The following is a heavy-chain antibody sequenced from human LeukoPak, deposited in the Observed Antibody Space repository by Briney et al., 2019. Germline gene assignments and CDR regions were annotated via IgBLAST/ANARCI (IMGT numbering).Heavy chain of an antibody. J-gene: IGHJ3*02. CDR2: ISGSGGGT. CDR1: GFTFSSYA. Sequence: GGSLRLSCAASGFTFSSYAMSWVRQAPGKGLEWVSAISGSGGGTYYADSVKGRFTISRDNAKNSLYLQMNSLRAEDTAVYYCARDRGYYGSIKPGAFDIWGQGTMVTVSS. D-gene: IGHD3-10*01. V-gene: IGHV3-23*01. CDR3: ARDRGYYGSIKPGAFDI.